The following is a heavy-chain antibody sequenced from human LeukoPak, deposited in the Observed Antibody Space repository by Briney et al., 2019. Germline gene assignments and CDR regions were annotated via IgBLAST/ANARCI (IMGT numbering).Heavy chain of an antibody. D-gene: IGHD3-10*01. J-gene: IGHJ6*02. CDR1: GYTFTSYD. Sequence: GASVKVSCKASGYTFTSYDINWVRQATGQGLEWMGWMNPNSGNTGYAQKFQGRVTMTRNTSISTAYMELGSLRSEDTAVYYCARADHYYGSGSYYNVVHGMDVWGQGTTVTVSS. CDR3: ARADHYYGSGSYYNVVHGMDV. V-gene: IGHV1-8*01. CDR2: MNPNSGNT.